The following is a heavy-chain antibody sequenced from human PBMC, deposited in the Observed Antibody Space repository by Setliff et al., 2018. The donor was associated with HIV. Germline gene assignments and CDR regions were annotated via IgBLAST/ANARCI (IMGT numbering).Heavy chain of an antibody. Sequence: PGGSLRLSCATSGFTFDDYTVHWVRQAPGKGLEWLARINSDGRSTDYAESVKGRFTISRDNSKNTLYLQMNSLRAEDTAVYYCAKEMRDSYYYDSSGSLIPDYFDYWGQGTLVTVSS. D-gene: IGHD3-22*01. CDR2: INSDGRST. CDR3: AKEMRDSYYYDSSGSLIPDYFDY. J-gene: IGHJ4*02. V-gene: IGHV3-43*01. CDR1: GFTFDDYT.